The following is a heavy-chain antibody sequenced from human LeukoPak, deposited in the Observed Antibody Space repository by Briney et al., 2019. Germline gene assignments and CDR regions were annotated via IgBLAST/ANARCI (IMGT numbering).Heavy chain of an antibody. CDR1: GFTFSSYA. V-gene: IGHV3-23*01. D-gene: IGHD3-3*01. J-gene: IGHJ3*02. Sequence: PGGSLRLSCAASGFTFSSYAMSWVRQAPGKGLEWVSAISGSGGSTYYADSVKGRFTISRDNSKNTLYLQMNSLRAEDTAVYYCAKAPITIFGVVRVAFDIWGQGTMVTVSS. CDR3: AKAPITIFGVVRVAFDI. CDR2: ISGSGGST.